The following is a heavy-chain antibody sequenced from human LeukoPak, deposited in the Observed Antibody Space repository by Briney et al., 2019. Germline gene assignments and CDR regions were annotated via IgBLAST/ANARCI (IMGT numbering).Heavy chain of an antibody. CDR3: ARDRGSSNAPFDY. J-gene: IGHJ4*02. CDR1: GFSFSSYN. D-gene: IGHD1-26*01. V-gene: IGHV3-21*01. Sequence: PGGSLRLSCAASGFSFSSYNMNWVRQAPGKGLEWVSFISSSSSYIYYADSVKGRFTISRDNAKNSLYLQMNSLRAEDTAVYYCARDRGSSNAPFDYWGQGTLVTVSS. CDR2: ISSSSSYI.